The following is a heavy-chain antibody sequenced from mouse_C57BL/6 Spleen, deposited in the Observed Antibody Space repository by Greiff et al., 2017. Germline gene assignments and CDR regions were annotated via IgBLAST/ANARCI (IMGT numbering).Heavy chain of an antibody. CDR2: IDPENGDT. CDR1: GFNIKDDY. Sequence: VQLKESGAELVRPGASVKLSCTASGFNIKDDYMHWVKQRPEQGLEWIGWIDPENGDTEYASKFQGKATITADTSSNTAYLQLSSLTSEDTAVYYCTTDGYYYSSSYDWYFDVWGTGTTVTVSS. D-gene: IGHD1-1*01. CDR3: TTDGYYYSSSYDWYFDV. J-gene: IGHJ1*03. V-gene: IGHV14-4*01.